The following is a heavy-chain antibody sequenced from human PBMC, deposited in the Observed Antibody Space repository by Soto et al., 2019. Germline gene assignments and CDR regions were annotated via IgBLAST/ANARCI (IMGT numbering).Heavy chain of an antibody. J-gene: IGHJ5*02. CDR1: DGNGRSRGCC. CDR3: ARETYGDYVGYFDP. D-gene: IGHD4-17*01. V-gene: IGHV4-30-2*06. CDR2: IYHSGST. Sequence: SQTMRFPCTVADGNGRSRGCCRILIRQSPGKGLEWIGDIYHSGSTNYNPSLKRRVTISVDTSKNHFSLNLSSVTAADTAVYYCARETYGDYVGYFDPWGQGIQVTVSS.